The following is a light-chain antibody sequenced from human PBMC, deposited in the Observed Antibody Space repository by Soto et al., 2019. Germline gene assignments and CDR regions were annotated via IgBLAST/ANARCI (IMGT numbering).Light chain of an antibody. CDR2: EVS. Sequence: QSALTQPASVSGSPGQSITISCTGTSSDVGGYNYVSWYQQHPGKAPKLMIYEVSNRPSGVSNRFSGSKSGNTASLTISGPQAEDEADYYCSSYTSSSPPHVVFGGGTKVTVL. CDR1: SSDVGGYNY. V-gene: IGLV2-14*01. J-gene: IGLJ2*01. CDR3: SSYTSSSPPHVV.